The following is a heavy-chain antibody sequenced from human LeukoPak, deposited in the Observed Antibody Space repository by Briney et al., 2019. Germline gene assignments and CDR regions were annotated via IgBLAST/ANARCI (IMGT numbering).Heavy chain of an antibody. CDR3: AMRDITSILWSDCYSLRPPFDY. D-gene: IGHD2-21*02. CDR1: GYTFTSYY. V-gene: IGHV1-46*01. J-gene: IGHJ4*02. CDR2: INPSGGST. Sequence: ASVKESCKASGYTFTSYYMHWVRQAPGQGLEWMGIINPSGGSTSYAQKFQGRVTMTRDTSTSTVYMELSSLRSEDTAVYYCAMRDITSILWSDCYSLRPPFDYWGQGTLCSVSS.